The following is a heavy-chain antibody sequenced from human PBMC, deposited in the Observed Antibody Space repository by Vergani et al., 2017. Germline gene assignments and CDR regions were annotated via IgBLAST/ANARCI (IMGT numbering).Heavy chain of an antibody. CDR1: GGSINSHNYY. V-gene: IGHV4-61*02. CDR2: IHTSGST. CDR3: ARGSCLGGSCYKPLFGY. J-gene: IGHJ4*02. Sequence: QVQLQESGPGLVKPSQTLSLTCTVSGGSINSHNYYWSWIRQPAGKGLEWIGRIHTSGSTNSNPSLKSRVTMSEDTSKNQFSLNLISVTAADTAVYSCARGSCLGGSCYKPLFGYWGQGILVTVSS. D-gene: IGHD2-15*01.